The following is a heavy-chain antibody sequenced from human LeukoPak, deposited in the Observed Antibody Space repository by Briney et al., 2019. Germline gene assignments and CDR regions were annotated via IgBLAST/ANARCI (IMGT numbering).Heavy chain of an antibody. CDR2: INPNSGGT. CDR1: GYTFTVYY. D-gene: IGHD1-1*01. CDR3: ARDSYDWNAGVFDY. J-gene: IGHJ4*02. V-gene: IGHV1-2*06. Sequence: ASVTVSSKSSGYTFTVYYMHRVRQAPGQGLEWVGRINPNSGGTNYAQKFQGRVTMTRDTSISTAYMELSRLRSDDTAVYYCARDSYDWNAGVFDYWGQGTLVTVSS.